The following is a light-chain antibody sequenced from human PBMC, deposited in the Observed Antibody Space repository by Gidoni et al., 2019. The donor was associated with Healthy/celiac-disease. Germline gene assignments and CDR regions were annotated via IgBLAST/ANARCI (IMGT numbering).Light chain of an antibody. CDR2: DAS. V-gene: IGKV3-11*01. CDR3: QQCGNWPVT. Sequence: PAPLSWSPGERATPSCRGSRSVSSYLAWYQQKPGQAPRLLIYDASNRATGIPARFSGSGSGTDFTLTISSLEPEDFAVYYCQQCGNWPVTFGGXTKVEIK. J-gene: IGKJ4*01. CDR1: RSVSSY.